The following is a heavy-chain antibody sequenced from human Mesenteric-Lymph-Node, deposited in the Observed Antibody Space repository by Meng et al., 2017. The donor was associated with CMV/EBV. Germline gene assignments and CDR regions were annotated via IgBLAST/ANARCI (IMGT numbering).Heavy chain of an antibody. D-gene: IGHD3-16*01. V-gene: IGHV3-49*04. J-gene: IGHJ6*02. CDR2: IRSKAFGGAT. CDR1: GYTFGDHG. CDR3: TRGEGVMLFSTQDIGPVDPYGMDV. Sequence: GESLKISCTTSGYTFGDHGMSWVRQAPGKGLEWVGFIRSKAFGGATEFAASVKGRFTISRDDSKSLAYLQMYGLKTEDTAVYYCTRGEGVMLFSTQDIGPVDPYGMDVWGLGTTVTVSS.